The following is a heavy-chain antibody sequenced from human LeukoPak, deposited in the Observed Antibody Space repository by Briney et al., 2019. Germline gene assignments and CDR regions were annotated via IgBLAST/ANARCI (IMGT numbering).Heavy chain of an antibody. CDR3: AGNGYYSIDY. Sequence: SGTLSLTCVVSGGSISSGNWWSWVRQSPGEGLEWIGEVFHSGRTTYNPSLSSRVTMSIDTTKNQFSLKLTSVTASDTAIYYCAGNGYYSIDYWGQGTLVTVSS. CDR2: VFHSGRT. J-gene: IGHJ4*02. V-gene: IGHV4-4*02. D-gene: IGHD3-3*01. CDR1: GGSISSGNW.